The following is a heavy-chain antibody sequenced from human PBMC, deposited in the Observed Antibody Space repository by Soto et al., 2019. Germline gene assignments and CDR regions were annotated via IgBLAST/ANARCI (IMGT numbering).Heavy chain of an antibody. V-gene: IGHV4-61*01. CDR3: ARVERGTVTTVVDAFDI. J-gene: IGHJ3*02. CDR1: GGFVSSGSYY. D-gene: IGHD1-1*01. Sequence: PSETLSLTCAVYGGFVSSGSYYWSWIRHPPGKGLEWIGEMSHSGGTHFNPSLKSRVTISVDTSKNQFSLNIYSVTAADTALYYCARVERGTVTTVVDAFDIWGPGTMVTVSS. CDR2: MSHSGGT.